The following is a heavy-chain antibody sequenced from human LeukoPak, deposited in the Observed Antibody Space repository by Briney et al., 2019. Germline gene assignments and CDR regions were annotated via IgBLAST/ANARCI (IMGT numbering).Heavy chain of an antibody. V-gene: IGHV3-7*01. J-gene: IGHJ4*02. CDR1: GFSFSVFW. CDR3: AREQCSGNSCYYY. D-gene: IGHD2-15*01. CDR2: INQDGSEK. Sequence: GGSLRLSCAASGFSFSVFWMSWVRQAPGKGLEWVANINQDGSEKNYVDSVKGRFTISRDGAKNSLYLQMSSLRGEDAAVYYCAREQCSGNSCYYYWGQGTLVTVSS.